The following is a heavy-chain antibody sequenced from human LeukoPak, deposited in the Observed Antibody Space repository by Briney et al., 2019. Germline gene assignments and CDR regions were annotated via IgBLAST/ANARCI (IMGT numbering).Heavy chain of an antibody. CDR2: INWHGGST. D-gene: IGHD2-2*02. J-gene: IGHJ3*02. Sequence: GGSLRLSCAASGFTFDGYAMHWVRQAPGKGLEWVSGINWHGGSTGYADSVKGRFTIFRDNAKNSLYLQMNSLRAEDAAFYYYARRNIVVVPASILGAFDIRGQGTMVTVSS. CDR1: GFTFDGYA. V-gene: IGHV3-20*04. CDR3: ARRNIVVVPASILGAFDI.